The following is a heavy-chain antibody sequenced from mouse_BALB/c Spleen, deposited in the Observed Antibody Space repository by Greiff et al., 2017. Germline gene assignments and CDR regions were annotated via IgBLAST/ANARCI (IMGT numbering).Heavy chain of an antibody. CDR2: ISDGGSYT. D-gene: IGHD2-3*01. CDR1: GFTFSDYY. J-gene: IGHJ4*01. CDR3: ARVYDGYPYYAMDY. Sequence: EVHLVESGGGLVKPGGSLKLSCAASGFTFSDYYMYWVRQTPEKRLEWVATISDGGSYTYYPDSVKGRFTISRDNAKNNLYLQMSSLKSEDTAMYYCARVYDGYPYYAMDYWGQGTSVTVSS. V-gene: IGHV5-4*02.